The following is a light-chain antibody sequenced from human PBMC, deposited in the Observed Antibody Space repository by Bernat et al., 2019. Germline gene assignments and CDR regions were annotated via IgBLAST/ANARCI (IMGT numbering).Light chain of an antibody. CDR1: QDISNY. J-gene: IGKJ4*01. CDR3: QQSLTTPAQIT. CDR2: TAT. Sequence: DIQLTQSPSSLPASVGDRVTITCRASQDISNYLNWYQQKPGKAPNLLIYTATNLQSGVPSRFSASGFGTDFTLTISSLQPEDFATYYCQQSLTTPAQITFGGGTNVEIK. V-gene: IGKV1-39*01.